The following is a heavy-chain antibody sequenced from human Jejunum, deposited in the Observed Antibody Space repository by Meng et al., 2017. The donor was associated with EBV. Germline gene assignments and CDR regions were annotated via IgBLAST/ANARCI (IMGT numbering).Heavy chain of an antibody. CDR1: GYTFTRYG. Sequence: QAQVGHSGFELKKPEASVKVSCRASGYTFTRYGSSWVRQAPGHGPGWMGWITVYNGNTNYAPRLQGRVTMTTDLSTSTAYMELRSLRSDDTAVYYCARDSSGYNANDKVSDYWGQGTLVTVSA. CDR3: ARDSSGYNANDKVSDY. CDR2: ITVYNGNT. D-gene: IGHD5-12*01. V-gene: IGHV1-18*01. J-gene: IGHJ4*01.